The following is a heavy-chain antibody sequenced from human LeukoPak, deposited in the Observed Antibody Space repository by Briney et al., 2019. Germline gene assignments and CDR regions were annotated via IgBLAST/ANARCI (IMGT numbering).Heavy chain of an antibody. CDR2: INWNGGST. Sequence: PGGSLRLSCAASGLTFDDYGMSWVRQAPGKGLEWVSGINWNGGSTGYADSVKGRFTISRDNAKNSLYLQMNSLRAEDTALYYCARAVSITGTISGAFDIWGQGTMVTVSS. V-gene: IGHV3-20*04. CDR3: ARAVSITGTISGAFDI. D-gene: IGHD1-7*01. J-gene: IGHJ3*02. CDR1: GLTFDDYG.